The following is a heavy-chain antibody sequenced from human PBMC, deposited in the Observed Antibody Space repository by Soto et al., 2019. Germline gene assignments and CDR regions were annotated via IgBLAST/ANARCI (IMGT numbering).Heavy chain of an antibody. Sequence: SETLSLTCAVYGGSFTGYYWSWIRQPPGKGLEWIGEIDHSGSTNYNPSLKSRVTISVDTSKNQFSLKLSSVTAADTAVYFCGTKQSWFGELFQPGGRYFQYWGQGTLVTVSS. CDR1: GGSFTGYY. CDR3: GTKQSWFGELFQPGGRYFQY. J-gene: IGHJ1*01. CDR2: IDHSGST. V-gene: IGHV4-34*01. D-gene: IGHD3-10*01.